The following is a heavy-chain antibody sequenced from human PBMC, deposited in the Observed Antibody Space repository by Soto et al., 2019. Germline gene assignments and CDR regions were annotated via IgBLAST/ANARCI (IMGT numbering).Heavy chain of an antibody. CDR2: IIPILGIA. CDR1: GGTFSSYT. J-gene: IGHJ6*03. CDR3: ASFAASSGYDNYYYYYMDV. V-gene: IGHV1-69*02. Sequence: SVKVSCKASGGTFSSYTISWVRQAPGQGLEWMGRIIPILGIANYAQKFQGRVTITADKSTSTAYMELSSLRSEDTAVYYYASFAASSGYDNYYYYYMDVWGKGTTVTVSS. D-gene: IGHD5-12*01.